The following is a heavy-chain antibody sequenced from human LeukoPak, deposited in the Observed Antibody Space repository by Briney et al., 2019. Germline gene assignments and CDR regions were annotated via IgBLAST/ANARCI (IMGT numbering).Heavy chain of an antibody. J-gene: IGHJ5*02. CDR3: ARGDYGGANWFDP. D-gene: IGHD4-23*01. Sequence: GGSLRLSCAASGFTFSSYSMNWVRQAPGKGLEWVSSISSSSSYIYYADSVKGRFTISRDNAKNSLYLQMNSLRAEDTAVYYCARGDYGGANWFDPWGQGTLVTASS. CDR2: ISSSSSYI. CDR1: GFTFSSYS. V-gene: IGHV3-21*01.